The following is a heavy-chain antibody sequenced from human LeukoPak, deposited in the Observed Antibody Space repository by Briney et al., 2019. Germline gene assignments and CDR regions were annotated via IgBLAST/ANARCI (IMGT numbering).Heavy chain of an antibody. CDR1: GGSISSSSYY. V-gene: IGHV4-39*01. Sequence: PSETLSLTCTVSGGSISSSSYYWGWIRQPPGKGLEWIGSIYHSGSTYYNPSLKSRVTISVDTSKNQFSLKLSSVTAADTAVYYCARHPPYGYFSGGDWFDPWGQGTLVTVSS. D-gene: IGHD5-18*01. CDR2: IYHSGST. CDR3: ARHPPYGYFSGGDWFDP. J-gene: IGHJ5*02.